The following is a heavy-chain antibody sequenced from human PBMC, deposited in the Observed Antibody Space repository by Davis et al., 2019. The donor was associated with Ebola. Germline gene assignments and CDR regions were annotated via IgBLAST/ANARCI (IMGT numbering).Heavy chain of an antibody. CDR2: ISYDGSNK. CDR1: GFTFSSYS. V-gene: IGHV3-30*03. CDR3: ARDGPLFALGDYYYGMDV. Sequence: GSLKISCAASGFTFSSYSMNWVRQAPGKGLEWVALISYDGSNKYYADSVKGRFTISRDNSKNTLYLQMNSLRAEDTAVYYCARDGPLFALGDYYYGMDVWGQGTTVTVSS. D-gene: IGHD3-16*01. J-gene: IGHJ6*02.